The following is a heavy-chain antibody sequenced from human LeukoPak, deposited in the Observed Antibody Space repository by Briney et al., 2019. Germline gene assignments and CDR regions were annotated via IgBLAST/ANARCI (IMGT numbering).Heavy chain of an antibody. CDR3: AISSAWYHDGFDI. CDR1: VYAFTSYD. Sequence: GASVNVSFKASVYAFTSYDVHWVGQGIGQGREGMGWMNPNSGDTGYTEKFQDRVPMTRDTSRRVAYMQLSSLRSDDTAVYYCAISSAWYHDGFDIWGQGTMVSVSS. D-gene: IGHD6-19*01. J-gene: IGHJ3*02. CDR2: MNPNSGDT. V-gene: IGHV1-8*01.